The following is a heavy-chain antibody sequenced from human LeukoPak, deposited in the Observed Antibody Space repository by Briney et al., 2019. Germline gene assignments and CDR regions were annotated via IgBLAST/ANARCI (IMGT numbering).Heavy chain of an antibody. D-gene: IGHD3-10*02. CDR1: VFAFTADG. J-gene: IGHJ6*04. Sequence: TPSLSSALSVFAFTADGMHSAREAPGKRLEWVAYLQYDGSNKQYADSVKGRFSISRDNAKNSLYLQMNSLRAEDTAVYYCAELGITMIGGVWGKGTTVTISS. CDR3: AELGITMIGGV. CDR2: LQYDGSNK. V-gene: IGHV3-30*02.